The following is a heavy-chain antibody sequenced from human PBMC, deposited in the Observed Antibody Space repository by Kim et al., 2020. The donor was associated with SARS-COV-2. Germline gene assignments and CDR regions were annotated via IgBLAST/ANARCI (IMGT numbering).Heavy chain of an antibody. CDR1: GGSVSSGSYY. CDR2: IYYSGST. J-gene: IGHJ6*01. D-gene: IGHD5-18*01. V-gene: IGHV4-61*01. Sequence: SQTLSLTCTVSGGSVSSGSYYWSWIRQPPGKGLEWIGYIYYSGSTNYNPSLKSRVTISVDTSKNQFSLKLSSVTAADTAVYYCAREEVGGYSYGYPSDVW. CDR3: AREEVGGYSYGYPSDV.